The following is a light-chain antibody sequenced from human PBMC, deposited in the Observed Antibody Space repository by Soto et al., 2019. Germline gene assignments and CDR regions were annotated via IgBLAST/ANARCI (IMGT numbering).Light chain of an antibody. CDR2: AAS. V-gene: IGKV1-12*01. CDR1: QGIGCW. J-gene: IGKJ1*01. CDR3: PQANSFPWT. Sequence: DIQMTQSPSSVSASVGDRVTITCLASQGIGCWLACYQQIPGKAPTLLIYAASSLQSGVPSRFSGSGSGTDFTLTISSLKPEDCATYYCPQANSFPWTFGQGTTVDIK.